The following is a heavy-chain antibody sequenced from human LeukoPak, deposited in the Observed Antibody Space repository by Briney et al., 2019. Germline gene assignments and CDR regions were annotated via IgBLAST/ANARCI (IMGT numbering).Heavy chain of an antibody. Sequence: ASVKVSCKASGYTFTSYYMHWVRQAPGQGLEWMGIINPSGGSTSYAQKFQGRVTMTRDTSTSTVYMELSSLRSDDTAVYYKERNAYDILTGYYMMDGDYFDYWGQGTLVTVSS. CDR2: INPSGGST. J-gene: IGHJ4*02. D-gene: IGHD3-9*01. CDR1: GYTFTSYY. CDR3: ERNAYDILTGYYMMDGDYFDY. V-gene: IGHV1-46*01.